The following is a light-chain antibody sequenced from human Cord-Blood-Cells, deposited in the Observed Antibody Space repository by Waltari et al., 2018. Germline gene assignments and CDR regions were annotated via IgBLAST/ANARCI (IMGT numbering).Light chain of an antibody. Sequence: QSALTQPRSVSGSPGQSVTISCPGNSSDVGVYTSVYWYQQHPGKAPKLMIYDVSKRPSGVPDRFSGSKSGNTASLTISGLQAEDEADYYCCSYAGSYTYVFGTGTKVTVL. CDR2: DVS. CDR3: CSYAGSYTYV. J-gene: IGLJ1*01. V-gene: IGLV2-11*01. CDR1: SSDVGVYTS.